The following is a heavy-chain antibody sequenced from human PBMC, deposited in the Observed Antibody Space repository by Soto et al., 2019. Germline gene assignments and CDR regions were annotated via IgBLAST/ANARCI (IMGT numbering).Heavy chain of an antibody. Sequence: LSETLSLTCTVSGGSISSSSYYWGWIRQPPGKGLEWIGSIYYSGSTYYNPSLKSRVTISVDTSKYQFSLKLSSVTAADTAVYYCARHMPLRIAAAPQRSIAYYYYGMDVWGQGTTVTVS. CDR2: IYYSGST. D-gene: IGHD6-13*01. CDR1: GGSISSSSYY. V-gene: IGHV4-39*01. J-gene: IGHJ6*02. CDR3: ARHMPLRIAAAPQRSIAYYYYGMDV.